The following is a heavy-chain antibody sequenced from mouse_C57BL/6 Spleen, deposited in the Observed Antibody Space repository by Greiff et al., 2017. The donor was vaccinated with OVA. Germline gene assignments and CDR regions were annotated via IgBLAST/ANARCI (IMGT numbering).Heavy chain of an antibody. CDR1: GYPLTSYW. D-gene: IGHD2-1*01. CDR3: AREGGDGNPFAY. Sequence: QVQLQQPGAELVRPGSSVKLSCKASGYPLTSYWMDWVKQRPGQGLEWIGNIYPSDSETHYNQKFKDKATLTVDKSSSTAYMQLSSLTSEDSAVYYCAREGGDGNPFAYWGQGTLVTVSA. V-gene: IGHV1-61*01. J-gene: IGHJ3*01. CDR2: IYPSDSET.